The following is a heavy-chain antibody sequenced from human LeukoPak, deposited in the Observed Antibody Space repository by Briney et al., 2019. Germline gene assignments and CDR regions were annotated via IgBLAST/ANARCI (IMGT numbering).Heavy chain of an antibody. CDR1: GFTFSDYW. D-gene: IGHD4-23*01. V-gene: IGHV3-7*01. CDR3: KSGGAAPGSFDY. Sequence: GGSLRLSCAASGFTFSDYWMSWMRQAPGKGLEWVDNIKYDGNEKYYVDSVKGRFTISRDNAKNALYLQLNSLRVEDTAVYYCKSGGAAPGSFDYWGQGTLVTVSP. CDR2: IKYDGNEK. J-gene: IGHJ4*02.